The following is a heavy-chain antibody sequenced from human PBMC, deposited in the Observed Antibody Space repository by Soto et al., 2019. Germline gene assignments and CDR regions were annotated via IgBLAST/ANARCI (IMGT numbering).Heavy chain of an antibody. CDR2: ISHVETT. J-gene: IGHJ4*02. Sequence: PSETLSLTCSVSGVTISYGGYSWSWIRQSPGKGLEWLGYISHVETTYYNPSLQSRLSLSIDRTRNQFSLSLSSMTAADKAVYYCARGGGYDSFDFWGQGIQVTVSS. CDR3: ARGGGYDSFDF. D-gene: IGHD3-3*01. CDR1: GVTISYGGYS. V-gene: IGHV4-30-2*06.